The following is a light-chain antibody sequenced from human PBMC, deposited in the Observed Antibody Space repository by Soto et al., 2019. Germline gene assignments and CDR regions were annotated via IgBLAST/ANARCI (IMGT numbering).Light chain of an antibody. CDR3: QHNYGTPA. CDR2: ATS. CDR1: QTISSP. J-gene: IGKJ5*01. Sequence: DLQMTQSPSSLSASVVARLTITCRASQTISSPLSWYQQKPGKAPELLIYATSRLQSGVPSRFSGSRSGTDFTLTISSVQPEDFATYYCQHNYGTPAFGQGTRLEIK. V-gene: IGKV1-39*01.